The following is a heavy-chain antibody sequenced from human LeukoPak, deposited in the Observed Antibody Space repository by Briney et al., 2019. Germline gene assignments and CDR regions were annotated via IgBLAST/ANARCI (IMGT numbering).Heavy chain of an antibody. Sequence: GGSLRLSCAASGFTFDDYAMHWVRQAPGKGLEWVSGISWNSGSIGHADSVKGRFTISRENAKNSVYLQMNNLGAGDTAVYFCAKGLRYYYDSSGYYPTGYYGMDVWGQGTTVTVSS. J-gene: IGHJ6*02. CDR1: GFTFDDYA. D-gene: IGHD3-22*01. CDR2: ISWNSGSI. CDR3: AKGLRYYYDSSGYYPTGYYGMDV. V-gene: IGHV3-9*01.